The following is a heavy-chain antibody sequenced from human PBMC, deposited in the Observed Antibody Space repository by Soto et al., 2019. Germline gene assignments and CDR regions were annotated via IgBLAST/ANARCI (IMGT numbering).Heavy chain of an antibody. CDR2: IYHSGST. Sequence: PSETLSLTCAVSGGSISSSNWWSWVRQPPGKGLEWIGEIYHSGSTNYNPSLKSRVTISVDKPKNQFSLKLTSVTAADTAVYYCAGPYDYVWGSYRPLAYWGQGTLVTVSS. V-gene: IGHV4-4*02. J-gene: IGHJ4*02. CDR3: AGPYDYVWGSYRPLAY. CDR1: GGSISSSNW. D-gene: IGHD3-16*02.